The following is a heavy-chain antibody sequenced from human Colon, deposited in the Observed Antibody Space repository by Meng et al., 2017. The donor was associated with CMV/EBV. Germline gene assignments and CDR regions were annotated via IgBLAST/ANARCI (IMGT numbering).Heavy chain of an antibody. CDR3: VRESWYFDF. V-gene: IGHV1-2*02. CDR2: IYPQDGGT. Sequence: QGQRVQSGTEVKKPGASVTVSCKTSGYTFTANHLHWVRQAPGQGLEWMGWIYPQDGGTYFAQKFQDRVTLTRDTSITTAYMELSGLTSDDTAIYYCVRESWYFDFWGEGTLVTVSS. CDR1: GYTFTANH. J-gene: IGHJ4*02. D-gene: IGHD6-13*01.